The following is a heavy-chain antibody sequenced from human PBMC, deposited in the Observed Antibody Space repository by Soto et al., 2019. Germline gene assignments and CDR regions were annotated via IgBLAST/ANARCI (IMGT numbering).Heavy chain of an antibody. V-gene: IGHV4-59*01. CDR2: IYYSGST. D-gene: IGHD3-3*01. J-gene: IGHJ5*02. CDR3: ARCFDFWSGSNWFDP. CDR1: GGSISSYY. Sequence: PSETLSLTCTVSGGSISSYYWSWIRQPPGKGLEWIGYIYYSGSTNYNPSPKSRVTISVDTSKNQFSLKLSSVTAADTAVYYCARCFDFWSGSNWFDPWGQGTLVTVSS.